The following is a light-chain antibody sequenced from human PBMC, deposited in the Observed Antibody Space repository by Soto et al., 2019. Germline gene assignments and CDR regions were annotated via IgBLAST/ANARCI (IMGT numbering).Light chain of an antibody. Sequence: EIVLTQSPGTLSLSPGERATLSCRASQGVGSSFLARYQQKPGQAPSLLIYSTSTRVTGIPDRFSGSGSGTDFTLTISRLEPEDVAVYYCQQYGASPWTFGQGNKVEIK. CDR1: QGVGSSF. V-gene: IGKV3-20*01. J-gene: IGKJ1*01. CDR2: STS. CDR3: QQYGASPWT.